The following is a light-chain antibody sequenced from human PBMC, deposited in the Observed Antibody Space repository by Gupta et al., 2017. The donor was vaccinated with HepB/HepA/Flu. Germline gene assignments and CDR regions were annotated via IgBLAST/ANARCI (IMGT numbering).Light chain of an antibody. V-gene: IGKV3-15*01. CDR1: QSVSGH. Sequence: EIVMTQSPATLSVSPGGRATLSCRAGQSVSGHVAWYKQKPGQAPRLIIYDASTRAPGIPTSFSGSGSGTEFTLTISSLQSEDFVVYHCQQYDRGPWTFGQGTKVENK. CDR3: QQYDRGPWT. J-gene: IGKJ1*01. CDR2: DAS.